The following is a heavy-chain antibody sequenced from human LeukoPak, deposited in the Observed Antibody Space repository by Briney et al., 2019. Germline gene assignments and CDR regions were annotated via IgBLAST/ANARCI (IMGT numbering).Heavy chain of an antibody. V-gene: IGHV3-30*02. CDR2: IRYDDSDK. J-gene: IGHJ6*03. CDR3: AELGITMIGGV. CDR1: GFTFSSFG. Sequence: GGSLRLSCAASGFTFSSFGMYWVRQAPGKGLDWVAFIRYDDSDKYYADSVKGGFTIFRNISKNTLYLQMNSLRAEDTAVYSCAELGITMIGGVWGKGTTVTISS. D-gene: IGHD3-10*02.